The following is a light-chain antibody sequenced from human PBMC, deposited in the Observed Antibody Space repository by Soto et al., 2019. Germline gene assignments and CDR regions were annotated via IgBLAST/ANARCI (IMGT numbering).Light chain of an antibody. Sequence: QSVLTQPRLVSGSPGQSVTISCTGTNNDVGFYNYVSWYQQQLGKAPKLLIYDVNKRPSGVPPRFSGSKSANTASLTISGLQAADEADYYCNSYAGGLVLFGGGTKLTVL. CDR2: DVN. J-gene: IGLJ2*01. V-gene: IGLV2-11*01. CDR3: NSYAGGLVL. CDR1: NNDVGFYNY.